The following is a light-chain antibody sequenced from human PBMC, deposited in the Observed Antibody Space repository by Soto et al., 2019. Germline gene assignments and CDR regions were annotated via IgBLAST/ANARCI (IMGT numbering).Light chain of an antibody. Sequence: EVGLKQSPGTLSLYPGERATLSCRASQTVTSDYLAWYQQKPGQAPRLLIYGASDRATGIPDRFSASGSGTDFTLTISRLEPEDYAVYYCHQYDGSPITFGQGTRLEIK. J-gene: IGKJ5*01. V-gene: IGKV3-20*01. CDR2: GAS. CDR3: HQYDGSPIT. CDR1: QTVTSDY.